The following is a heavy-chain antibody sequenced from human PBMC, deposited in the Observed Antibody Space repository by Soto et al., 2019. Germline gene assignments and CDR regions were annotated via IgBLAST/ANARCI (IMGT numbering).Heavy chain of an antibody. Sequence: EVQLVESGGGLVKPGGSLRLSCTASGFTFSGYSVTWVRQAPGKGLEWVAALSSGSDYIYYADPVKGRFIISRDNAKDSLYLQMNSLRAEDTAVYYCARGGIFTGYDKWGQGTLVTVSS. J-gene: IGHJ4*02. D-gene: IGHD5-12*01. V-gene: IGHV3-21*01. CDR2: LSSGSDYI. CDR3: ARGGIFTGYDK. CDR1: GFTFSGYS.